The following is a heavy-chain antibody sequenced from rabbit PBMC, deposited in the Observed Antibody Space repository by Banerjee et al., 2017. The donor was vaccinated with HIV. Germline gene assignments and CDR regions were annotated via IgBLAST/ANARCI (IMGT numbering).Heavy chain of an antibody. CDR2: IYGGDGST. CDR3: ARDLSATVGYGYNL. J-gene: IGHJ4*01. V-gene: IGHV1S45*01. CDR1: GFTISRDR. Sequence: QQQLKESGGGLVTPGGTLTLTCTASGFTISRDRICWVRQAPGKRPEWIACIYGGDGSTYYATWAKGRFTISKTSSTTVTLQMTSLTAADTATYFCARDLSATVGYGYNLWGPGTLVTVS. D-gene: IGHD6-1*01.